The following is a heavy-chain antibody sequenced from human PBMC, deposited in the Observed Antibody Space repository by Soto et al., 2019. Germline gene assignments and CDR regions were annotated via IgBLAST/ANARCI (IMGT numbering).Heavy chain of an antibody. CDR2: INHSGST. CDR3: ARGKLGYCSGGSCYRNYYYYGMDV. D-gene: IGHD2-15*01. CDR1: GGSFSGYY. V-gene: IGHV4-34*01. Sequence: SETLSLTCAVYGGSFSGYYWSWIRQPPGKGLEWIGEINHSGSTNYNPSLKSRVTISLDTPKNQFSLKLSSVTAADTAVYYCARGKLGYCSGGSCYRNYYYYGMDVWGQGTTVTVS. J-gene: IGHJ6*02.